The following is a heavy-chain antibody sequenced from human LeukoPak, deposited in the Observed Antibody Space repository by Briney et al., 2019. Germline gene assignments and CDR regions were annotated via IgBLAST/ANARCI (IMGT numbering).Heavy chain of an antibody. CDR3: ARRIDYYDSSAPKRYFQH. V-gene: IGHV4-34*01. CDR2: INHSGST. Sequence: SETLSLTCAVYGGSFSGYYWSWIRQPPGKGLEWIGEINHSGSTNYSPSLKSRVTISVDKSKNQFSLKLSSVTAADTAVYYCARRIDYYDSSAPKRYFQHWGQGTLVTVSS. CDR1: GGSFSGYY. J-gene: IGHJ1*01. D-gene: IGHD3-22*01.